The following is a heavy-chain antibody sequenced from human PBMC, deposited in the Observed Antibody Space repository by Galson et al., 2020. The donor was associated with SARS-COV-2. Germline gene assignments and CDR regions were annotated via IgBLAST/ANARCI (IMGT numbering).Heavy chain of an antibody. V-gene: IGHV3-30*04. Sequence: GGYLRLSCVASGFTFSIYAIHWVRQAPGKGLEWVAVISYDGTNMYYADSVRGRITISRDNSKNTVFLQMNSLRGEDTAIYFCARDMNGMAGAFDSWGQGTTVTVSS. CDR1: GFTFSIYA. CDR2: ISYDGTNM. D-gene: IGHD6-19*01. J-gene: IGHJ3*02. CDR3: ARDMNGMAGAFDS.